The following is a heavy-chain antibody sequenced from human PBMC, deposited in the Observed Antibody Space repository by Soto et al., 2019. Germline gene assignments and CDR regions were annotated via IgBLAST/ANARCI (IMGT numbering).Heavy chain of an antibody. CDR2: FSGSGGNI. Sequence: VGSLRLSCVSSVFTFSTHAMSCVRHFPGKWLEWVSTFSGSGGNIYYGESVKGRFTISRDDPKNTLYLDMNSLRVEDTAVYYCAKHPTWTVGPLAMQVWGQGTTVSVSS. J-gene: IGHJ6*01. D-gene: IGHD2-2*01. CDR1: VFTFSTHA. V-gene: IGHV3-23*01. CDR3: AKHPTWTVGPLAMQV.